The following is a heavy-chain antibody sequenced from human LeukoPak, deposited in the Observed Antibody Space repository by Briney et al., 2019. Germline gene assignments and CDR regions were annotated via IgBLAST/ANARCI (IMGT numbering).Heavy chain of an antibody. CDR2: ISSSSSTI. CDR3: ARAYHTVTTAY. D-gene: IGHD4-17*01. V-gene: IGHV3-48*01. CDR1: GSTFSSYS. J-gene: IGHJ4*02. Sequence: GGSLRLSCAASGSTFSSYSMNWVRQAPGKGLEWVSYISSSSSTIYYADSVKGRFTISRDNAKNSLYLQMNSLRAEDTAVYYCARAYHTVTTAYWGQGTLVTVSS.